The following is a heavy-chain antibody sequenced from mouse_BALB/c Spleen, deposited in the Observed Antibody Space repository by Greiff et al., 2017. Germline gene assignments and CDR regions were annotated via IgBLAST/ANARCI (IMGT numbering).Heavy chain of an antibody. Sequence: EVMLVESGGDLVKPGGSLKLSCAASGFTFSSYGMSWVRQTPDKRLEWVATISSGGSYTYYPDSVKGRFTISRDNAKNTLYLQMSSLKSEDTAMYYCADGSSYEGFAYWGQGTLVTVSA. D-gene: IGHD1-1*01. CDR2: ISSGGSYT. CDR3: ADGSSYEGFAY. CDR1: GFTFSSYG. J-gene: IGHJ3*01. V-gene: IGHV5-6*01.